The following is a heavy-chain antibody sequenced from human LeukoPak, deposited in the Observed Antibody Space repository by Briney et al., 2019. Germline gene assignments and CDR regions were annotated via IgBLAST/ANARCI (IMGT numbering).Heavy chain of an antibody. D-gene: IGHD6-19*01. CDR2: IDYSGCT. V-gene: IGHV4-39*07. CDR3: APGIAVRKFDA. Sequence: PSESLSLTCTASGGSISTSSYYSGWLRQPPGKGLEWSGSIDYSGCTYYHPSLKSQVTISVDTSNKQLCLKLGSVCAADTALYYCAPGIAVRKFDAWGQGTLVTVSS. CDR1: GGSISTSSYY. J-gene: IGHJ5*02.